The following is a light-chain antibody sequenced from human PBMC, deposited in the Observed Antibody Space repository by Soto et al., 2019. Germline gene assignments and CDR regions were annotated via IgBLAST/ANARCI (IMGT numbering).Light chain of an antibody. Sequence: QSVLTQPPSASGTPGQTVTISCSGSSSNIGSAYIYWYQHLPGTAPKLLIYRNNQLPSGVPDRFSASKSGTSASLAISGLRSEDDADYYCAAWDDSLVVFGGGTKLTVL. CDR3: AAWDDSLVV. CDR2: RNN. CDR1: SSNIGSAY. J-gene: IGLJ2*01. V-gene: IGLV1-47*01.